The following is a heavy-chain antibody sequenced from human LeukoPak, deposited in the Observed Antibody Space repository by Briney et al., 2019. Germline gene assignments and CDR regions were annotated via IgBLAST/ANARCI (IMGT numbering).Heavy chain of an antibody. Sequence: SETLSLTCNVSGDSNITYHWNWIRKPPGRGLEWIGYMQSTGNSNYNPSLKNRVSMSVDTSKNRIVLNLSSVTAADTAVYYCARDKRHTYGRYFDHWGQGLLVTVSS. CDR1: GDSNITYH. J-gene: IGHJ4*02. D-gene: IGHD1-1*01. CDR2: MQSTGNS. V-gene: IGHV4-59*01. CDR3: ARDKRHTYGRYFDH.